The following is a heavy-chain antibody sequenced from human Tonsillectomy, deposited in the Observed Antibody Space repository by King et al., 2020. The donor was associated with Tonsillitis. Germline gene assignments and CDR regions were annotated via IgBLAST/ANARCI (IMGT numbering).Heavy chain of an antibody. CDR1: GFIFGSYS. Sequence: EVQLVESGGGLVKPGGSLRLSCAASGFIFGSYSMNWVRQAPGKGLEWVSSISSSSTYIYYADSVKGRFTISRDNAKSSLFLQMNSLRAEDTAVYYCARDVQIWLEFYGMDVWGQGTTVTVSS. CDR2: ISSSSTYI. D-gene: IGHD5-18*01. J-gene: IGHJ6*02. V-gene: IGHV3-21*01. CDR3: ARDVQIWLEFYGMDV.